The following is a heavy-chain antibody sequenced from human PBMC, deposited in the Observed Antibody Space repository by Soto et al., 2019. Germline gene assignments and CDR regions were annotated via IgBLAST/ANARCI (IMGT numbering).Heavy chain of an antibody. D-gene: IGHD1-26*01. J-gene: IGHJ4*02. V-gene: IGHV5-51*03. CDR1: GYSFSDYW. CDR2: IYPGDSDT. CDR3: AGSGSYGIDY. Sequence: GESLKISCKASGYSFSDYWIGWVRQMPGRGLEWMGIIYPGDSDTRYSASFQGQVTISADKSISTAYLQWSSLKASDTAMYYCAGSGSYGIDYWGQGTLVTVSS.